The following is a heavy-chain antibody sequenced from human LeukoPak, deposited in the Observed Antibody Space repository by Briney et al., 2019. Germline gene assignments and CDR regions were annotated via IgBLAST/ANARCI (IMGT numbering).Heavy chain of an antibody. V-gene: IGHV3-74*01. J-gene: IGHJ4*02. Sequence: GGSLRLSCAASGFTFSSYWMNWDRQAPGKGLVWVSRIASDGSSTTYADSVKGRFSISRDNAKNTLYLQMNGLRVEDTAVYYCARGRPHGNDYWGQGTLVTVSS. CDR1: GFTFSSYW. CDR3: ARGRPHGNDY. D-gene: IGHD4-23*01. CDR2: IASDGSST.